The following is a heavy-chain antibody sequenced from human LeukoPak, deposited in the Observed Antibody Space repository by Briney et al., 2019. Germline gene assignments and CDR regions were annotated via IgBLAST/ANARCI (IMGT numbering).Heavy chain of an antibody. V-gene: IGHV3-48*04. D-gene: IGHD5-12*01. CDR1: GFTFSSYS. J-gene: IGHJ4*02. Sequence: GGSLRLSCAASGFTFSSYSMNWVRQAPGKGLEWVSYISSSSSTIYYADSVKGRFTISRDNAKNSLYLQMNSLRGEDTAVYYCARDLKGYSTHWGQGTLVTVSS. CDR3: ARDLKGYSTH. CDR2: ISSSSSTI.